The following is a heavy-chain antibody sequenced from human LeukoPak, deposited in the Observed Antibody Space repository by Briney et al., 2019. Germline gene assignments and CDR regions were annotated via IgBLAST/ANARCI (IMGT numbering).Heavy chain of an antibody. J-gene: IGHJ4*02. CDR3: AREFCSSTSCYYFDY. CDR2: IRYDGSYK. Sequence: GGSLRLSCVVSGFTISSYGMHWVRQAPGKGLEWVAFIRYDGSYKKYADSVKGRFTISRDNSKNTLYLQMNSLRAEDTAVYYCAREFCSSTSCYYFDYWGQGTLVTVSS. V-gene: IGHV3-30*02. CDR1: GFTISSYG. D-gene: IGHD2-2*01.